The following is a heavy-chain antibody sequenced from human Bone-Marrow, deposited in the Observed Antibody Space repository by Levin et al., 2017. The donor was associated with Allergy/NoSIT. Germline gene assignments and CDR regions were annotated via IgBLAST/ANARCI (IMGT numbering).Heavy chain of an antibody. D-gene: IGHD6-13*01. CDR2: IKEDGSDK. CDR1: EFTFTNYW. CDR3: ASETGAGAGYYGMDV. Sequence: GGSLRLSCAASEFTFTNYWMSWVRQAPGKGLEWVANIKEDGSDKYYVDSVKGRFTISRDNARNSLFLQMNGLRVEDTAVYFCASETGAGAGYYGMDVWGQGTTVIVSS. J-gene: IGHJ6*02. V-gene: IGHV3-7*04.